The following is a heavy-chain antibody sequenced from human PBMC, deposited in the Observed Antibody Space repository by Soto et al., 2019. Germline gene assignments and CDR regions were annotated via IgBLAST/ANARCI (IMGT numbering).Heavy chain of an antibody. Sequence: LRLSCAASGFTFDNYAMHWVRQAPGKGLVWVSRINTDGSSTTYADSVKGRFTISRDNAKNTLYLQMNSLRAEDTAVYYCVKAAARGDYWGQGTLVTVSS. CDR2: INTDGSST. CDR3: VKAAARGDY. CDR1: GFTFDNYA. J-gene: IGHJ4*02. V-gene: IGHV3-74*03. D-gene: IGHD3-10*01.